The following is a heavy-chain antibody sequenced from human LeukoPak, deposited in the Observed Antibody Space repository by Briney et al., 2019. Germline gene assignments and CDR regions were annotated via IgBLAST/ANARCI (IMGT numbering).Heavy chain of an antibody. D-gene: IGHD6-13*01. CDR1: GGSISSSSYY. CDR2: IYYSGST. V-gene: IGHV4-39*07. J-gene: IGHJ4*02. Sequence: PSETLSLTCTVSGGSISSSSYYWGWIRQPPGKGLEWIGSIYYSGSTYYNPSLKSRVTISVDTSKNQFSLKLSSGTAADTAVYYCARVVEQLVGYQFDYWGQGTLVTVSS. CDR3: ARVVEQLVGYQFDY.